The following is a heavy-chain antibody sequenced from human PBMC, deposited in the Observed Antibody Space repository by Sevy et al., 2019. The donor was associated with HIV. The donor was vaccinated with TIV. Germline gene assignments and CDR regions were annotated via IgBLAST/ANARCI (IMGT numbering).Heavy chain of an antibody. CDR3: ARRVLAVAGSYGMDV. J-gene: IGHJ6*02. V-gene: IGHV3-30*04. D-gene: IGHD6-19*01. CDR1: GFTFSNYV. Sequence: GGSLRLSCAASGFTFSNYVMHWVRQAPGKGLEWVTFIASYGNDEDYADSVKGRFTISRDNSKNTLYLQMNSLRPEDTAVYYGARRVLAVAGSYGMDVWGQGTTVTVSS. CDR2: IASYGNDE.